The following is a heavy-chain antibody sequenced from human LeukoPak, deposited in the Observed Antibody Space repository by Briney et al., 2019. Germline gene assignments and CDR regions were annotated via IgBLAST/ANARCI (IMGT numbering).Heavy chain of an antibody. J-gene: IGHJ4*02. CDR2: ISSSSSYI. CDR3: ARGIYTSSPRNPKNFFGY. V-gene: IGHV3-21*01. Sequence: PGGSLRLSCAASEFTFSSYTMNWVRQAPGKGLEWVSSISSSSSYIYYADSMKGRFTISRDNAKNSLYLQMNSLRAEDTAVYFCARGIYTSSPRNPKNFFGYWGQGTLVTVS. D-gene: IGHD2-2*02. CDR1: EFTFSSYT.